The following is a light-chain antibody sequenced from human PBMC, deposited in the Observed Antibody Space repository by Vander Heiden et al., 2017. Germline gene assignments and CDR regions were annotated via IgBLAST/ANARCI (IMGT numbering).Light chain of an antibody. V-gene: IGLV1-51*02. CDR3: GTWDSSLSAGV. Sequence: QSVFTQPPSVSAPAGQYATISCSGSSSNIGSNYVSWYQQLPGTAPKLLIYENNKRPSGIPDRFSGSKSGTSATLGITGLQTGDEADYYCGTWDSSLSAGVFGGGTKLTVL. CDR1: SSNIGSNY. CDR2: ENN. J-gene: IGLJ2*01.